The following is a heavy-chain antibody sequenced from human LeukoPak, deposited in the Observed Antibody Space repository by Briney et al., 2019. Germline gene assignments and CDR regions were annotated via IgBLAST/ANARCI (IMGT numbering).Heavy chain of an antibody. CDR1: GFTFSSYS. CDR3: AKDPASTIFGVVTMYYFDY. J-gene: IGHJ4*02. V-gene: IGHV3-30*02. Sequence: GSLRLSCAASGFTFSSYSMNWVRQAPGKGLEWVAFIRYDGSNKYYADSVKGRFTISRDNSKNTLYLQMNSLRAEDTAVYYCAKDPASTIFGVVTMYYFDYWGQGTLVTVSS. CDR2: IRYDGSNK. D-gene: IGHD3-3*01.